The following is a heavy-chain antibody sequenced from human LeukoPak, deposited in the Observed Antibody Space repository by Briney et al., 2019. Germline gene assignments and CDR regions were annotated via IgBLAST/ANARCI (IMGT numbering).Heavy chain of an antibody. CDR3: ARFTPQGYGWGGYNRFDP. Sequence: SETLSLTCTVSGGSISSSSYYWGWIRQPPGKGLEWIGSIYYSGSTYYNPSLKSRVTISVDTSKNQFSLNLTSVTAADTAVYYCARFTPQGYGWGGYNRFDPWGQGTLVTVSS. CDR1: GGSISSSSYY. CDR2: IYYSGST. J-gene: IGHJ5*02. D-gene: IGHD3-16*01. V-gene: IGHV4-39*07.